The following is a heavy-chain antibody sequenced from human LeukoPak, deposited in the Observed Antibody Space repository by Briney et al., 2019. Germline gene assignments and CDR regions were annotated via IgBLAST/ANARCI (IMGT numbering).Heavy chain of an antibody. CDR3: AREVGSPAVRSAFDL. Sequence: GGSLRLSCAASGFTFSSYAMSWVRQAPGKGLEWVSAISGSGGSTYYVDSVKGRFTISRDNSKNTLYLQMNSLGAEDTAVYYCAREVGSPAVRSAFDLWGQGTMVTVSS. CDR2: ISGSGGST. CDR1: GFTFSSYA. J-gene: IGHJ3*01. V-gene: IGHV3-23*01. D-gene: IGHD2-15*01.